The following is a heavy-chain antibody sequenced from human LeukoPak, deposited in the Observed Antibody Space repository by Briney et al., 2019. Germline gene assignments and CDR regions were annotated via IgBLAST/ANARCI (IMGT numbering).Heavy chain of an antibody. D-gene: IGHD2-15*01. CDR3: ARSVEGYCSGGSCYSYYYYMDV. Sequence: SETLSLTCTVSGGSISGYYWSWIRQPPGKGLEWIGYLHYSGSTNYNPSLKSRVTISVDTSKNQFSLKLSSVTAADTAVYYCARSVEGYCSGGSCYSYYYYMDVWGKGTTVTVSS. J-gene: IGHJ6*03. CDR1: GGSISGYY. CDR2: LHYSGST. V-gene: IGHV4-59*01.